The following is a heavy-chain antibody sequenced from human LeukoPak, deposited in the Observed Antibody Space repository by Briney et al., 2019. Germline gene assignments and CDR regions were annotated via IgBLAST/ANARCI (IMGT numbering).Heavy chain of an antibody. CDR3: ARANVDYGDYGDAFDI. CDR2: INPNSGGT. CDR1: GYTFTVYY. J-gene: IGHJ3*02. D-gene: IGHD4-17*01. V-gene: IGHV1-2*02. Sequence: ASGKVSCKSSGYTFTVYYMHWVRQAPGQGLELMGWINPNSGGTNYAQKFQGRVTMTRDTSISTAYMELSRLRSDDTAVYYCARANVDYGDYGDAFDIWGQGTMVTVSS.